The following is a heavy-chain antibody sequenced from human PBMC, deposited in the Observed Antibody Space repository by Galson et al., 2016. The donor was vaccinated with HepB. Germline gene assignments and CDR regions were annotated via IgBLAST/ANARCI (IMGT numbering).Heavy chain of an antibody. CDR2: TDYSGGT. Sequence: SETLSLTCAVSGGSFSGYYWAWIRQTPGKGLQWIGQTDYSGGTDYNPSLKSRISMSIDTSKNQFSLNMDSVTAADSGTYYCAGAGVRFLAWLSNEFDYWGQGIVVSGST. CDR3: AGAGVRFLAWLSNEFDY. D-gene: IGHD3-3*01. J-gene: IGHJ4*02. V-gene: IGHV4-34*01. CDR1: GGSFSGYY.